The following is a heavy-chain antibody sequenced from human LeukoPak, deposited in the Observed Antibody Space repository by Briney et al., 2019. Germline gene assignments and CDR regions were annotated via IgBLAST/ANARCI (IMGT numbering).Heavy chain of an antibody. J-gene: IGHJ4*02. Sequence: GGSLRLSCAASGFTFSSYWMSWVRQAPGKGLEWVANIKQEGSEKYHVDSVKGRFTISRDNAKNSLYLQMNSLRAEDTAVYYCARAERSSIYYDSSGYYAPAVSDYWGQGTLVTVSS. CDR1: GFTFSSYW. CDR2: IKQEGSEK. V-gene: IGHV3-7*01. D-gene: IGHD3-22*01. CDR3: ARAERSSIYYDSSGYYAPAVSDY.